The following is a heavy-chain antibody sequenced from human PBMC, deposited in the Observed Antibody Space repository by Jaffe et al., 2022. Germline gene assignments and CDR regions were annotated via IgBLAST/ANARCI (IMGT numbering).Heavy chain of an antibody. CDR2: INHSGST. D-gene: IGHD1-20*01. CDR3: ARGHGITGTHYVTSYYYYYMDV. Sequence: QVQLQQWGAGLLKPSETLSLTCAVYGGSFSGYYWSWIRQPPGKGLEWIGEINHSGSTNYNPSLKSRVTISVDTSKNQFSLKLSSVTAADTAVYYCARGHGITGTHYVTSYYYYYMDVWGKGTTVTVSS. V-gene: IGHV4-34*01. CDR1: GGSFSGYY. J-gene: IGHJ6*03.